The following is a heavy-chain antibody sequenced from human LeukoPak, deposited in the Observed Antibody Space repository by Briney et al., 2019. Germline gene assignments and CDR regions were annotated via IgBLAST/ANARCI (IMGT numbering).Heavy chain of an antibody. Sequence: PGGSLRLSCAASGFTFSSYGMHWVRQAPGKGLEWVAVILYDGSNKYYADSVKGRFTISRDNSKNALYLQMNSLRAEDTAVYYCVKIGYSSSWIGGGLDYWGQGTLVTVSS. CDR2: ILYDGSNK. CDR1: GFTFSSYG. J-gene: IGHJ4*02. V-gene: IGHV3-30*18. D-gene: IGHD6-13*01. CDR3: VKIGYSSSWIGGGLDY.